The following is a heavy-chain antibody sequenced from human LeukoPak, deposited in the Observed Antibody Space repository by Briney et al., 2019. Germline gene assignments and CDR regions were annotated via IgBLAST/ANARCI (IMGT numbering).Heavy chain of an antibody. D-gene: IGHD6-13*01. CDR3: ARRSYSSSWRHLYTSYFDY. CDR1: GGSISSSSYY. Sequence: PSETLSLTCTVSGGSISSSSYYWGWIRQPPGKGLEWIGRIYYSGSTYYNPSLKSRVTMSVDTSKNQFSLKLSSVTAADTAVYHCARRSYSSSWRHLYTSYFDYWGQGTLVTVSS. J-gene: IGHJ4*02. CDR2: IYYSGST. V-gene: IGHV4-39*01.